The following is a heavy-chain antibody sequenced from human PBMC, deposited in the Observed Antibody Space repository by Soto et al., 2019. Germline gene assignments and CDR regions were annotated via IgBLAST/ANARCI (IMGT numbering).Heavy chain of an antibody. CDR3: ARVAY. V-gene: IGHV3-21*01. CDR1: GFTHSRVS. Sequence: PGGTMRLSCEAYGFTHSRVSMNWVGQVPGNGLEGVASVSSASSETWYADSVKGRFIISRDNAQNSLFLQMNTLRPEASAIYYCARVAYWGRGTQVSVPS. J-gene: IGHJ4*02. CDR2: VSSASSET.